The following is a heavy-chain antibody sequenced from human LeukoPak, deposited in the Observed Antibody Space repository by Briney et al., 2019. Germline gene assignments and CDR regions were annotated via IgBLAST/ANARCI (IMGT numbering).Heavy chain of an antibody. V-gene: IGHV1-3*01. CDR3: ARGYSSGWYPAY. CDR2: INAGNGNT. J-gene: IGHJ4*02. Sequence: APVKVSCKASGYTFTIYAMHWVRQAPGQRLEWMGWINAGNGNTKYSQKFQGRVTITRDTSASTAYMELSSLRSEDTAVYYCARGYSSGWYPAYWGQGTLVTVSS. D-gene: IGHD6-19*01. CDR1: GYTFTIYA.